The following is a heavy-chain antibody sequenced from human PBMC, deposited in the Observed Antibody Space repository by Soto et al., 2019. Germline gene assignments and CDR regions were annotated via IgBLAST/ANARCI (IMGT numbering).Heavy chain of an antibody. Sequence: QVQLQQWGAGLLKPSETLSLTCAVYGGSFSGYYWSWIRQPPGKGLEWIGEINHSGSTNYNPSLKSRVTISVDTSKNQFSLKLSSVTAADTAVYYCARGGHVVVVAAKVDYWGQGTLVTVSS. CDR1: GGSFSGYY. D-gene: IGHD2-15*01. V-gene: IGHV4-34*01. CDR3: ARGGHVVVVAAKVDY. CDR2: INHSGST. J-gene: IGHJ4*02.